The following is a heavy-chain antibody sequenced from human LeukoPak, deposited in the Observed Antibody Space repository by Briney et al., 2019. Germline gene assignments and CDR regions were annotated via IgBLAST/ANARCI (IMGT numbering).Heavy chain of an antibody. CDR1: GFTFSSYS. Sequence: GGSLRLSCAASGFTFSSYSMNWVRQAPGKGLEWVSSITSNSIYIYYADSVKGRFTISRDNAKNSLYLQMNSLRAEDTAVYYCARVTGRYMDVWGKGTTVTISS. CDR2: ITSNSIYI. D-gene: IGHD7-27*01. CDR3: ARVTGRYMDV. V-gene: IGHV3-21*01. J-gene: IGHJ6*03.